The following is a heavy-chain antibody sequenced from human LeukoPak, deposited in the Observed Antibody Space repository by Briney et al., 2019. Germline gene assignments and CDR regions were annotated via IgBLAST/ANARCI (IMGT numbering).Heavy chain of an antibody. CDR2: MNPNSGNT. CDR3: ARGAPGSYCSGGSCPYFDY. V-gene: IGHV1-8*01. Sequence: GASVKVSCKASAYTFTSYDINWVRQATGQGLEWMGWMNPNSGNTGYAQKFQGRVTMTRSTSISTAHMELSSLRSEDTAVYYCARGAPGSYCSGGSCPYFDYWGQGTLISVSS. J-gene: IGHJ4*02. D-gene: IGHD2-15*01. CDR1: AYTFTSYD.